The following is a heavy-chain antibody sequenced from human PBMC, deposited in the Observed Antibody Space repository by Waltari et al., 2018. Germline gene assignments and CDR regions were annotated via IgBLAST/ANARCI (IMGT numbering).Heavy chain of an antibody. J-gene: IGHJ4*02. CDR1: GFTFSSYA. D-gene: IGHD1-26*01. CDR3: AKVGVGASTSYYFDY. CDR2: LSGNDGST. V-gene: IGHV3-23*01. Sequence: EVQLLESGGGLVQPGGSLRLSCVASGFTFSSYAMSWVRQGPGKGLEWVSALSGNDGSTYYAESVKGRFTISRDNSKNTLYLQMNSLRAEDTAVYYCAKVGVGASTSYYFDYWGQGTLVTVSS.